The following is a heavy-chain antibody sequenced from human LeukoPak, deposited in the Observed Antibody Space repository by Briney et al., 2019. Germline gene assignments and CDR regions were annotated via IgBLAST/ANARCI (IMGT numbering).Heavy chain of an antibody. J-gene: IGHJ4*02. Sequence: ASVTVSCTASGYTFTGYYMHWVRQAPGQGLEWMGWINPNSGGTNYAQKFQGWVTMTRDTSISTAYMELSRLRSDDTAVYYCARDPGWLRLEYYFDYWGQGTLVTVSS. CDR2: INPNSGGT. D-gene: IGHD5-12*01. CDR1: GYTFTGYY. V-gene: IGHV1-2*04. CDR3: ARDPGWLRLEYYFDY.